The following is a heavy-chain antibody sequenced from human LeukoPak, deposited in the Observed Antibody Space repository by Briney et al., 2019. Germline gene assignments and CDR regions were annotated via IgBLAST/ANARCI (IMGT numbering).Heavy chain of an antibody. J-gene: IGHJ4*02. V-gene: IGHV4-34*01. CDR1: GESFSGYY. D-gene: IGHD5-12*01. Sequence: SETLSLTCAVYGESFSGYYWSWIRQPPGKGLGWIGEINHSGSTNYNPSLKSRVTISVDASKNQFSLKLSSVTAADTAVYYCARFSLPRGGVATYRFDYWGQGTLVTVSS. CDR3: ARFSLPRGGVATYRFDY. CDR2: INHSGST.